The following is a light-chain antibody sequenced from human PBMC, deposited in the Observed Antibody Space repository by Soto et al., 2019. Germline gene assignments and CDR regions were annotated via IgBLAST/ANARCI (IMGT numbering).Light chain of an antibody. Sequence: EIVLTQSPGILSLSPGERATLSCRASQSVSSSYLAWYQQKPGQAPRLLIYGASRRPTGIPDRFSGSGSGTDFTLTISRLEPEDLAVYYCQQYGSSPRTFGQGTKLEIK. CDR3: QQYGSSPRT. CDR2: GAS. CDR1: QSVSSSY. V-gene: IGKV3-20*01. J-gene: IGKJ2*01.